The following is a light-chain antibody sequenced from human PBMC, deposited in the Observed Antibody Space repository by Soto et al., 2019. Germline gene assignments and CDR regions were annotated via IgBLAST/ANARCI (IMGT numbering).Light chain of an antibody. J-gene: IGKJ1*01. CDR2: DAS. V-gene: IGKV3-11*01. Sequence: EIVLTQSPATLSLSPGERATLSCRASQSVSSYLAWYQQKPGQAPRLLIYDASNRATGIPARFSGSGSGTGFPPTISRLEPEDFAVYYCQQRSNWLSWTFGQGTKVEIK. CDR3: QQRSNWLSWT. CDR1: QSVSSY.